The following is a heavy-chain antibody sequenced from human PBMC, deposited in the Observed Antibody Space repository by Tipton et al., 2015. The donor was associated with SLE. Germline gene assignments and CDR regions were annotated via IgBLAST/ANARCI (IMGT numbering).Heavy chain of an antibody. CDR3: ARDGSSSWYRGWFDP. D-gene: IGHD6-13*01. CDR1: GYSISSAYY. Sequence: TLSLTCTVSGYSISSAYYWGWIRQPPGKGLEWIGSIYHSGSTYYNPSLKSRVTISVDTSKNQFSLKRSSVTAADTAVYYCARDGSSSWYRGWFDPWGQGTLVTVSS. V-gene: IGHV4-38-2*02. J-gene: IGHJ5*02. CDR2: IYHSGST.